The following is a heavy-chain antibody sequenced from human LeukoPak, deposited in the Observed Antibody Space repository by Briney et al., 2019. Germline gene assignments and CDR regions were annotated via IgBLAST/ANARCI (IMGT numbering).Heavy chain of an antibody. CDR1: GFTSSSYA. CDR3: ARGGYLTYLIDY. J-gene: IGHJ4*02. CDR2: ISGSGGST. V-gene: IGHV3-23*01. D-gene: IGHD3-22*01. Sequence: GGSLRLSCAASGFTSSSYAMSWVRQAPGKGLEWVSAISGSGGSTYYADSVKDRFTISRDNAKNTVYLQMNSLRVEDTAVYYCARGGYLTYLIDYWGQGTLVTVSS.